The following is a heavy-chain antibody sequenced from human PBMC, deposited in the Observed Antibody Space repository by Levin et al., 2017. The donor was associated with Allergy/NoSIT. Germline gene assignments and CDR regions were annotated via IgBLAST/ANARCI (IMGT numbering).Heavy chain of an antibody. Sequence: GESLKISCVSSGFTFSNYYMSWIRQAPGKGLEWVSGVRAEGRDTYYADSVKGRFTISRDNSKHTLFLQMGSLRVADTAVYYCARFTRPAGVYDSSDSFDIWGQGTLVTVSS. CDR3: ARFTRPAGVYDSSDSFDI. CDR1: GFTFSNYY. V-gene: IGHV3-23*01. J-gene: IGHJ3*02. D-gene: IGHD3-22*01. CDR2: VRAEGRDT.